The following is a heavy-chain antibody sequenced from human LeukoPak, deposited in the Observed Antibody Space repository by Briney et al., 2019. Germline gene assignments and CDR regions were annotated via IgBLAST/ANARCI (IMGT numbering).Heavy chain of an antibody. D-gene: IGHD3-22*01. CDR2: IWYDGSKK. V-gene: IGHV3-33*01. J-gene: IGHJ4*02. Sequence: GGSLGLSCAASGFTFGSYGMHWVRQAPGKGLEWVAVIWYDGSKKYYADSVKGRFTISRDNSKNTLYLQMNSLRAEDTAVYYCARDAYDSNGYYYSLYWGQGTLVTVSS. CDR1: GFTFGSYG. CDR3: ARDAYDSNGYYYSLY.